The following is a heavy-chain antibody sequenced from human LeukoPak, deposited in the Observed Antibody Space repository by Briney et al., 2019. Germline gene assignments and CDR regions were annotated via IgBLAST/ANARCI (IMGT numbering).Heavy chain of an antibody. CDR2: IYTSGST. CDR1: GGSISSGSYY. D-gene: IGHD2-2*01. CDR3: ASQDIVVVPAAPFDY. Sequence: SETLSLTCTVSGGSISSGSYYWSWIRQPAGKGLEWIGRIYTSGSTNYNPSLKSRVTISVDTSKNQFSLKLSSVTAADTAVYYCASQDIVVVPAAPFDYWGQGTLVTVSS. V-gene: IGHV4-61*02. J-gene: IGHJ4*02.